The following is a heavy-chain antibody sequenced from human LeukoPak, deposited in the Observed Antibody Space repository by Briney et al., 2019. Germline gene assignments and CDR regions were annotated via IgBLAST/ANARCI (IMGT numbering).Heavy chain of an antibody. CDR1: GFTFNKFA. J-gene: IGHJ4*02. V-gene: IGHV3-23*01. CDR3: AARKVRGVWFYLDY. D-gene: IGHD3-10*01. Sequence: GGSLRLSCAASGFTFNKFAMSWVRQAPGKGLEWVSTIYDDNTYYADSVKGRFAISTDNSKDTLYLQMNSLRVEDTAVYFCAARKVRGVWFYLDYWGQGTLVTVSS. CDR2: IYDDNT.